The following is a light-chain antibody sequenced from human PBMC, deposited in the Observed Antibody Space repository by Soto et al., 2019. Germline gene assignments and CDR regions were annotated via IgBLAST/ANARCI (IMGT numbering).Light chain of an antibody. V-gene: IGKV1-39*01. Sequence: DIQMTQSPSSLSAYVGDRVTITCRASQTISVYLNWYQQEPGRAPDVLIYSASTRRSGVPSRFSGSGSGTDFTLTITSLQPEDFATYYCQQTYSVPLTFGGGTNVDIK. CDR2: SAS. J-gene: IGKJ4*01. CDR1: QTISVY. CDR3: QQTYSVPLT.